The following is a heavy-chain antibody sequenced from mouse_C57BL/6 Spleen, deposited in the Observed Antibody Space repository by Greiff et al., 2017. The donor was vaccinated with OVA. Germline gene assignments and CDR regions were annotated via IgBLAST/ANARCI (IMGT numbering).Heavy chain of an antibody. Sequence: VQLQQSGPELVKPGASVKIPCKASGYTFTDYNMDWVKQSHGKSLEWIGDINPNNGGTIYNQKFKGKATLTVDKSSSTAYMELRSLTSEDTAVYYCARENYGTPFDYWGQGTTLTVSS. V-gene: IGHV1-18*01. CDR1: GYTFTDYN. CDR3: ARENYGTPFDY. CDR2: INPNNGGT. J-gene: IGHJ2*01. D-gene: IGHD1-1*01.